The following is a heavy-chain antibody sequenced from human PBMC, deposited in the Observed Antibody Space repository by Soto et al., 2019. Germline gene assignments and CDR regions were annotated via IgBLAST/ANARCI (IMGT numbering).Heavy chain of an antibody. J-gene: IGHJ6*02. CDR3: ARISSVDKYGYVNGGLDV. CDR2: FYHSGNS. D-gene: IGHD5-18*01. CDR1: GGSIRSYY. V-gene: IGHV4-59*01. Sequence: SETLSLTCSVSGGSIRSYYWSWIRQSPEKGLEWIGYFYHSGNSNYNPSLKSRVTISVDTSKNQLSLSLRSVTAADTAVYLCARISSVDKYGYVNGGLDVWGQGTTVTVSS.